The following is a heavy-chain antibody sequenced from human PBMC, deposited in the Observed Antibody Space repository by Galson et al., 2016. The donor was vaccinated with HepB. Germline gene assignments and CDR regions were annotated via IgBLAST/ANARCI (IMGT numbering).Heavy chain of an antibody. D-gene: IGHD3-10*01. CDR2: VYYSGST. CDR3: ARHHAGVQGSYYGIEV. Sequence: SETLSLTCTVSGASISRSSNYWGWIRQPQGKGLEWLGTVYYSGSTYYNPSLKSRVTISVYTSKNQFSLKLSSVTAVDPAVYYCARHHAGVQGSYYGIEVWGQGTTVTVSS. J-gene: IGHJ6*02. CDR1: GASISRSSNY. V-gene: IGHV4-39*01.